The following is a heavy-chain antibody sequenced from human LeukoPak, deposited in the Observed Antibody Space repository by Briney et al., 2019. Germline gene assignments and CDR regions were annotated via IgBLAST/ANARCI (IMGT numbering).Heavy chain of an antibody. Sequence: GASVKVSCKASGYTFTSYGISWVRQAPGQGLEWMGWISAYNGNTNYAQKLQGRVTMTTDTSTSTACMELRSLRSDDTAVYYCARAPGIAAADATDYWGQGTLVTVSS. D-gene: IGHD6-13*01. CDR3: ARAPGIAAADATDY. V-gene: IGHV1-18*01. CDR2: ISAYNGNT. CDR1: GYTFTSYG. J-gene: IGHJ4*02.